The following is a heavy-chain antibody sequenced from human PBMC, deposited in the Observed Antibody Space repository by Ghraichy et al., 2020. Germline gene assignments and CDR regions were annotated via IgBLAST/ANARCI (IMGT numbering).Heavy chain of an antibody. CDR2: ISSSGDET. CDR1: GFSFTSHG. D-gene: IGHD3-22*01. V-gene: IGHV3-23*01. CDR3: AKIGERRIWYFDL. J-gene: IGHJ2*01. Sequence: GGSLRLSCAASGFSFTSHGMTWVRQAPGKGPEWVSCISSSGDETFYADSVKGRLTISRDNSKNTLYLHMNSRRAEDTAVYYCAKIGERRIWYFDLWGRGTRVTVSS.